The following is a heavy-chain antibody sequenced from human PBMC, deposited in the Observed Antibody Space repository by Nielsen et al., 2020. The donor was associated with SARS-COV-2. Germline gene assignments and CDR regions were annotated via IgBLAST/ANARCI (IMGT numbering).Heavy chain of an antibody. CDR3: ARESVYDSSGYYRPDAFDI. J-gene: IGHJ3*02. CDR2: IIPILGIA. D-gene: IGHD3-22*01. Sequence: SVKVSCKASGYTFTGYYMHWVRQAPGQGLEWMGRIIPILGIANYAQKFQGRVTITADKSTSTAYMELSSLRSEDTAVYYCARESVYDSSGYYRPDAFDIWGQGTMVTVSS. CDR1: GYTFTGYY. V-gene: IGHV1-69*04.